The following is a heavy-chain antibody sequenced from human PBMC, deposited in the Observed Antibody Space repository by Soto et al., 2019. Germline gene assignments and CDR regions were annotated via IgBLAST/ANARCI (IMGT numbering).Heavy chain of an antibody. J-gene: IGHJ4*02. CDR1: GFLFDTYG. CDR2: ISYDGSHK. V-gene: IGHV3-30*03. CDR3: ATSASSDH. Sequence: VQLVESGGGVVQPGRSLRLSCVASGFLFDTYGMHWVRQTPGKGLEWVAIISYDGSHKEYADSVKGRFAISRDNSGNTLYLQMNNLGVEDTALYYCATSASSDHWGQGTQVTVSS. D-gene: IGHD1-26*01.